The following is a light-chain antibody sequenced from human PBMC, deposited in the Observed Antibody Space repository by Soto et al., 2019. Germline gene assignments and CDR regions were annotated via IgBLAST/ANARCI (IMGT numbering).Light chain of an antibody. CDR2: DVS. J-gene: IGLJ2*01. V-gene: IGLV2-14*01. CDR1: SSDVGGYNY. CDR3: SSYTSSSTVV. Sequence: QSALTQPASVSGSLGQSITISCTGTSSDVGGYNYVSWYQQHPGKAPKLMIYDVSNRPSGVSNRFSGSKSDNTTSLTISGLQAEDEADYYCSSYTSSSTVVFGGGTKLTVL.